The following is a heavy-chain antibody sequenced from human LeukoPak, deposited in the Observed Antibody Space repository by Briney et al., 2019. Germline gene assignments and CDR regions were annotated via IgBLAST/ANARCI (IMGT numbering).Heavy chain of an antibody. J-gene: IGHJ4*02. CDR1: GFTFSSYS. V-gene: IGHV3-21*01. CDR2: ISSSSYI. Sequence: PGGSLRLSCAASGFTFSSYSMNWVRQAPGKGLEWVSSISSSSYIYYADSAKGRFTISRDNAKNSLYLQMNSLRAEDTAVYYCARDLIIPNPYPGMGYWGQGTLVTVSS. D-gene: IGHD3-10*01. CDR3: ARDLIIPNPYPGMGY.